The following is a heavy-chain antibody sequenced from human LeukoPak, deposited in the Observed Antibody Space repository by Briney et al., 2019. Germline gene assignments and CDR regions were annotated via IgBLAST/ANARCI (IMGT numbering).Heavy chain of an antibody. V-gene: IGHV3-30*04. CDR1: GFTFTSYV. CDR3: ARWLNYYDSSGYQY. D-gene: IGHD3-22*01. CDR2: ISYDGSDK. J-gene: IGHJ4*02. Sequence: GGSLRLSCAASGFTFTSYVIHWVRQAPGKGLEWVAVISYDGSDKYYADSVKGRFTISRDNSKNTLYLQMNSLRAEDTAVYYCARWLNYYDSSGYQYWGQGTLVTVSS.